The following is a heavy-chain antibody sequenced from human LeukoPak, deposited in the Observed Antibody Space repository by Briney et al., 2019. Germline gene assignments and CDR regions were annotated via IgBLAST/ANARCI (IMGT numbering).Heavy chain of an antibody. CDR3: ASEEAYYYGMDV. J-gene: IGHJ6*02. CDR1: GYTFTGYT. CDR2: ISVYNGKI. V-gene: IGHV1-18*04. Sequence: GASVKVSCKASGYTFTGYTISWVRQAPGQGLEWMGWISVYNGKINYAQKVQGRVTMTTDTFTNTAYMELRSLRSDDTAVYYCASEEAYYYGMDVWGQGTTVTVSS.